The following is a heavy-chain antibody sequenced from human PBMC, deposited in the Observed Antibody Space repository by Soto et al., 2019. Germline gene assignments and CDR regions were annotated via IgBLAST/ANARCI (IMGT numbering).Heavy chain of an antibody. CDR3: RRLHSHGTYGMDV. CDR1: GGSFTYT. V-gene: IGHV1-69*13. J-gene: IGHJ6*02. Sequence: ASVKVSCKASGGSFTYTLSWVRQAPGQGLEWMGGIIPIFGTANYAQKSQGRVTITADESTKTAYMELSTLRSEDTAVYYCRRLHSHGTYGMDVWGQGTTVTDSS. D-gene: IGHD5-18*01. CDR2: IIPIFGTA.